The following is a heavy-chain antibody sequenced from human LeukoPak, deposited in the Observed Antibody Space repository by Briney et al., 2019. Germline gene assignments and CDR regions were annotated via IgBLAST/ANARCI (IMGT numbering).Heavy chain of an antibody. Sequence: SETLSLTCAVSTDSSSSHYWTWIRQPPGKGLEWIGYISYIGSTNYNPSLKSRVTISIDTSKNQFSLKLSSVTAADTAVYYCARDLVTVTKGFDIWGQGTMVSVSS. D-gene: IGHD4-17*01. CDR3: ARDLVTVTKGFDI. J-gene: IGHJ3*02. CDR2: ISYIGST. CDR1: TDSSSSHY. V-gene: IGHV4-59*11.